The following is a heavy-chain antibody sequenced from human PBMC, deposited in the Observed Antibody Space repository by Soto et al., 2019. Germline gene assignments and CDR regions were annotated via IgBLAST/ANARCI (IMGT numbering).Heavy chain of an antibody. J-gene: IGHJ3*02. CDR1: GFIFSGFD. V-gene: IGHV3-33*01. CDR3: ARGGEYNWKYAFDI. D-gene: IGHD1-7*01. CDR2: IWYDGSNK. Sequence: QEHLVESGGGVVQPGRSLRLSCVASGFIFSGFDMHWVRQAPGKGLAWASHIWYDGSNKYYADPVKGRFTSSRDNSKNTLYLQMNSLRAEDTAVYFCARGGEYNWKYAFDIWGQGTMVAVSS.